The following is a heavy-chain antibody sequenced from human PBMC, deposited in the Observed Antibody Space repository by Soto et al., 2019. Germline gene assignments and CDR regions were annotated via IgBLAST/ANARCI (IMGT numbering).Heavy chain of an antibody. D-gene: IGHD6-19*01. CDR3: AREKWASGSRLLDP. J-gene: IGHJ5*02. Sequence: ASVKVSCKASGYTYISYSMHWVRQAPGQRLEWMGWINVGNGNTKYSQNLQGRVTIYQDTSASTAYMELSSLTSEDTAVYYCAREKWASGSRLLDPWGQGTLVTVSS. CDR1: GYTYISYS. V-gene: IGHV1-3*01. CDR2: INVGNGNT.